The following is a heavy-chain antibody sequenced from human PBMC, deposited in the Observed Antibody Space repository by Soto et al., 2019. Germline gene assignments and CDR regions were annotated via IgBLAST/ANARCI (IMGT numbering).Heavy chain of an antibody. CDR3: ACTVTTEDGYGMDV. CDR1: GYTFTGYY. D-gene: IGHD4-17*01. V-gene: IGHV1-2*04. J-gene: IGHJ6*02. CDR2: INPNSGGT. Sequence: GASVKVSCKASGYTFTGYYMHWVRQAPGQGLEWMGWINPNSGGTNYAQKFQSWVTMTRDTSISTAYMELSRLRSDDTAVYYCACTVTTEDGYGMDVWGQGTTVTVSS.